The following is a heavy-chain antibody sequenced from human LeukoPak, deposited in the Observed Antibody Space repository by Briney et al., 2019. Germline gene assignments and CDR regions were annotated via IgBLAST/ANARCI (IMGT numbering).Heavy chain of an antibody. CDR1: GYTFTSYG. V-gene: IGHV1-18*01. J-gene: IGHJ5*02. CDR3: ARDRRYYYDSSGNWFDP. CDR2: ISAYNGNT. D-gene: IGHD3-22*01. Sequence: ASVKVSCKASGYTFTSYGISWVRQAPGQGLEWMGWISAYNGNTNYAQKLQGRVTMTTDTSTSTAYMELRSLRSDDTAVYYCARDRRYYYDSSGNWFDPWGQGTLVTVSS.